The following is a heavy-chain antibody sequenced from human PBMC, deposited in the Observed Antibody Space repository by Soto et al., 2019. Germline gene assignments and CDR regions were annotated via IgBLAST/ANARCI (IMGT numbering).Heavy chain of an antibody. CDR1: GYTLTELS. CDR3: ATLRSQYSSRWYTGYFDL. J-gene: IGHJ2*01. Sequence: QVQLVQSGAEVKKPGASVKVSCKVSGYTLTELSMHWVRQAPGKGLEWMGGFDPEDGETIYAQKFQGRVTMTEDTSTDTAYMELSSLRSEDTAVYYCATLRSQYSSRWYTGYFDLWGRGTLVTVSS. CDR2: FDPEDGET. V-gene: IGHV1-24*01. D-gene: IGHD6-13*01.